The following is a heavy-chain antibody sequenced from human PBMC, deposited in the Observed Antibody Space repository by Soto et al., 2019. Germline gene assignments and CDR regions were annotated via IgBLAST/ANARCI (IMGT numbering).Heavy chain of an antibody. J-gene: IGHJ6*02. Sequence: PGGSLRLSCAASGFTFSSYAMSWVRQAPGKGLEWVSAISGSGGSTYYADSVKGRFTISRDNSKNTLYLQMNSLRAEDTAVYYCAKGYYGSGSFVYRLLDYYYGMDVWGQGTTVTVSS. CDR1: GFTFSSYA. CDR3: AKGYYGSGSFVYRLLDYYYGMDV. CDR2: ISGSGGST. D-gene: IGHD3-10*01. V-gene: IGHV3-23*01.